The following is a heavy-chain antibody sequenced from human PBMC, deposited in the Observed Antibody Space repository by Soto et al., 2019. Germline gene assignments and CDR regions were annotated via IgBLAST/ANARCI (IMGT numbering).Heavy chain of an antibody. J-gene: IGHJ6*02. CDR2: IYYSGST. CDR1: GGSLSSSSYY. CDR3: ARPIYDFWSVNNYYYYGMDV. Sequence: SDTLSLTCTVSGGSLSSSSYYWGWIRQPPGKGLEWIGSIYYSGSTYYNPSLKSRVTISVDTSKNQFSLKLSSVTAADTAVYYCARPIYDFWSVNNYYYYGMDVWGQGTTVTVSS. V-gene: IGHV4-39*01. D-gene: IGHD3-3*01.